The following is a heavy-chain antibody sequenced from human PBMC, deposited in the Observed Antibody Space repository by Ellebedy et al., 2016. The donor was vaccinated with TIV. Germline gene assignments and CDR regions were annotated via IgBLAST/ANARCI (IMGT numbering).Heavy chain of an antibody. CDR1: GFTFTSSA. CDR3: ARALGYGDLNYYGMDV. D-gene: IGHD4-17*01. V-gene: IGHV1-58*02. Sequence: AASVKVSCKASGFTFTSSAMQWVRQARGQRLEWIGWIVVGSGNTNYAQKFQGRVTITADKSTSTAYMELSSLRSEDTAVYYCARALGYGDLNYYGMDVWGQGTTVTVSS. J-gene: IGHJ6*02. CDR2: IVVGSGNT.